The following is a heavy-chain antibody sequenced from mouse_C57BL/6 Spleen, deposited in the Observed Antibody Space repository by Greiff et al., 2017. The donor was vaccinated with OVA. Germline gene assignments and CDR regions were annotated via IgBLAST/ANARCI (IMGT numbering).Heavy chain of an antibody. CDR2: IDPSDSYT. J-gene: IGHJ3*01. D-gene: IGHD2-3*01. CDR3: ARGNDGAY. V-gene: IGHV1-69*01. Sequence: VQLQQSGAELVMPGASVKLSCKASGYTFTSYWMHWVKQRPGQGLEWIGEIDPSDSYTNYNQKFKGKSTLTVDKSSSTAYMQLSSLTSEDSAVYYCARGNDGAYWGQGTLVTVSA. CDR1: GYTFTSYW.